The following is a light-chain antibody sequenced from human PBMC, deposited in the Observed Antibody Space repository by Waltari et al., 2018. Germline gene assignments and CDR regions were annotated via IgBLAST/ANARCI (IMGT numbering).Light chain of an antibody. CDR3: QRYDFLPAT. Sequence: EVGLTQSPGTLSLSLGERATLSCRASLAVGKYVAWYQQRPGQAPRLLLYHTSIRATGIPDRFGGTEYGTDFSLTISRLAPEDFAVYYCQRYDFLPATFGQGTTVEI. CDR1: LAVGKY. V-gene: IGKV3-20*01. CDR2: HTS. J-gene: IGKJ1*01.